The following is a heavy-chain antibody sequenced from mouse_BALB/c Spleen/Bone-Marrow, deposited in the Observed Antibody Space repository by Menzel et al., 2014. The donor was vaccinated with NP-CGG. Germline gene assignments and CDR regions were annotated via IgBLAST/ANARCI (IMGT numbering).Heavy chain of an antibody. V-gene: IGHV7-3*02. CDR3: ARDRRYDLAWFAY. J-gene: IGHJ3*01. Sequence: EVKLVESGGGLVQPGGSLRLSCATSGFTFTDYYMSWVRQPPGKALEWLGFIRNKANGYTTEYSAPVKGRFTISRDDSQSILYLQMNTLRAEDSATYYCARDRRYDLAWFAYWGQGTLVTVSA. CDR2: IRNKANGYTT. D-gene: IGHD2-14*01. CDR1: GFTFTDYY.